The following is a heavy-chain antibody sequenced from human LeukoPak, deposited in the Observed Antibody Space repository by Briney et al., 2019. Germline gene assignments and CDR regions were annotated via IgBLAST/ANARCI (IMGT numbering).Heavy chain of an antibody. CDR3: ARGLPGPYDIFTAYLFGVDY. CDR1: GFTLSSYE. Sequence: GGSMRLSCAASGFTLSSYEMNWVRQAPGKGLEWVSYISGIGSTIYYADSVKGRFTLSRDNPKNLLYLQMNSLRAEDTAVYYCARGLPGPYDIFTAYLFGVDYWGQGTLVTVSS. CDR2: ISGIGSTI. V-gene: IGHV3-48*03. D-gene: IGHD3-9*01. J-gene: IGHJ4*02.